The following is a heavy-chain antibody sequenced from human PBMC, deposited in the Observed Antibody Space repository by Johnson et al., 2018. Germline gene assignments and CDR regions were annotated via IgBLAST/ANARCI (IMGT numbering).Heavy chain of an antibody. CDR3: ARGLSYKTD. D-gene: IGHD3-16*02. V-gene: IGHV1-69*12. Sequence: QVQLVQSGAEVKKPGSSVKVSCKAAGGTFKSYAITWRRQAPGQGLEWMGGIILKFDTADYAEKYQDRVTITATESTGTGYMEQSSLRYEDTAVYYCARGLSYKTDWGQGTLVTVSS. J-gene: IGHJ1*01. CDR2: IILKFDTA. CDR1: GGTFKSYA.